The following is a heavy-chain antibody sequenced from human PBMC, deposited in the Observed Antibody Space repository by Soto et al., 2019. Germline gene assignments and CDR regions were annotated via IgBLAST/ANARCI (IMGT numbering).Heavy chain of an antibody. J-gene: IGHJ6*02. V-gene: IGHV1-24*01. D-gene: IGHD3-10*01. CDR1: GYTLTELS. CDR3: ATDTTVRGVPADYYGMDV. Sequence: ASVKVSCKVSGYTLTELSMHWVRQAPGKGLEWMGGFDPEDGETIYAQKFQGRVTMTEDTSTDTAYMELSSLRSEDTAVYYCATDTTVRGVPADYYGMDVWGQGTTVTVSS. CDR2: FDPEDGET.